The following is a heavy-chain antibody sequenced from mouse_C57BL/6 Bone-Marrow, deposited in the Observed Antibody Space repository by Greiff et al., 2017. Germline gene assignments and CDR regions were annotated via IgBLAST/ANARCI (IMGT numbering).Heavy chain of an antibody. J-gene: IGHJ4*01. V-gene: IGHV1-59*01. CDR3: ASYYGSSPCYAMDY. Sequence: QVQLQQSGAELVRPGTSVKLSCKASGYTFTSYLMHWVKQRPGQGLEWIGVIDPSDSYTNYNQKFKGKATLTVDTSSSTAYMQLSSLTSEDSAVYYCASYYGSSPCYAMDYWGQGTSVTVSS. D-gene: IGHD1-1*01. CDR2: IDPSDSYT. CDR1: GYTFTSYL.